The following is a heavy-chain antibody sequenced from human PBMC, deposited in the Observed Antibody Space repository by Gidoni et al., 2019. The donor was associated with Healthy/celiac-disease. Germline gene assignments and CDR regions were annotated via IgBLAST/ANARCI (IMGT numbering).Heavy chain of an antibody. CDR3: ARDRNGWRYYFDY. CDR2: IYYSGST. Sequence: QLQLQESGPGLVKPSETLSLTCTVSGGSISSSSYYWGWIRQPPGKGLEWIGSIYYSGSTYYNPSLKSRVTISVDTSKNQFSLKLSSVTAADTAVYYCARDRNGWRYYFDYWGQGTLVTVSS. J-gene: IGHJ4*02. D-gene: IGHD6-19*01. V-gene: IGHV4-39*07. CDR1: GGSISSSSYY.